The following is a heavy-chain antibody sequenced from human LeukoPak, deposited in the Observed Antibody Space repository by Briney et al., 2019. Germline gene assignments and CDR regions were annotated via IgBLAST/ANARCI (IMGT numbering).Heavy chain of an antibody. CDR3: ARRVGATYYFDY. D-gene: IGHD1-26*01. J-gene: IGHJ4*02. CDR2: ISSGSNTI. CDR1: GFTFNTYS. Sequence: GGSLRLSCAASGFTFNTYSMNWVRQAPGKGLEWISYISSGSNTIYYADSVKGRFTISRDNAKNSLYLQMNSLRAEDTAVYYCARRVGATYYFDYWGQGTLVTVSS. V-gene: IGHV3-48*01.